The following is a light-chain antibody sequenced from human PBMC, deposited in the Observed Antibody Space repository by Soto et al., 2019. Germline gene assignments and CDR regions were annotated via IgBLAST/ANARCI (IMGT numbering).Light chain of an antibody. CDR3: QQFENLPLT. Sequence: DIQMTQSPSSLSASVGDRVTITCQASQDITTYLNWYQQKPGKAPKLLIYDASNLETGVPSRFSGSGSGTDFTFTISSLQPEDIATYCCQQFENLPLTFGGGTKVEIE. J-gene: IGKJ4*01. V-gene: IGKV1-33*01. CDR1: QDITTY. CDR2: DAS.